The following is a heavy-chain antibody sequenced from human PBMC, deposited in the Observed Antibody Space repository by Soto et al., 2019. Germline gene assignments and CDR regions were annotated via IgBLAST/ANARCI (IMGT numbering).Heavy chain of an antibody. J-gene: IGHJ4*01. Sequence: SETLSLTCTFYGDSMDSFYWNWIRQPPGKGLEWIGYIYYTGSTNYNPSLKSRVSISIDTSKNQFSLQLSSVTAADTAIYYRARDETLRYSGHGTLVIVSS. CDR2: IYYTGST. D-gene: IGHD2-15*01. V-gene: IGHV4-59*01. CDR1: GDSMDSFY. CDR3: ARDETLRY.